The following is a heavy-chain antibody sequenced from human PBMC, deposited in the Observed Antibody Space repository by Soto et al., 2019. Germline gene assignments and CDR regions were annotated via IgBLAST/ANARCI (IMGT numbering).Heavy chain of an antibody. V-gene: IGHV3-33*01. CDR1: GFTFGSYG. J-gene: IGHJ4*02. CDR2: VWYDGSNK. CDR3: AREVGWAADIDY. Sequence: QVQLVESGGGVVQPGRSLRLSCTASGFTFGSYGMHWVRQAPGKGLEWVAVVWYDGSNKYYADSVKGRFTISRDNSKNTLYLQMNSLRVEDTAVYYCAREVGWAADIDYWGQGTLVTVSS. D-gene: IGHD6-13*01.